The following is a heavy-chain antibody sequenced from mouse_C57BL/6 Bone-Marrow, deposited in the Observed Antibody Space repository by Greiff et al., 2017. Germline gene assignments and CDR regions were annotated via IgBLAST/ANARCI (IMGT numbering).Heavy chain of an antibody. Sequence: QVQLKQSGAELAKPGASVKLSCKASGYTFTSYWLHWVKQRPGQGLEWIGYINPSSGYTKYNQKFKDKATLTADKSSSTAYMQLSSLTYEDSAVYYCARERWLLPAMDYWGQGTSVTVSS. CDR2: INPSSGYT. CDR1: GYTFTSYW. V-gene: IGHV1-7*01. CDR3: ARERWLLPAMDY. D-gene: IGHD2-3*01. J-gene: IGHJ4*01.